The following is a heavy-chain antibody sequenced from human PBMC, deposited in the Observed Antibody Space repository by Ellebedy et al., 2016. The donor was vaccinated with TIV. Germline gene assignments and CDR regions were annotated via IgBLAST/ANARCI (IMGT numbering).Heavy chain of an antibody. CDR3: ARTFTETLGGLTTHWVLDY. Sequence: SETLSLTCTVSGASISNNYWSWIRQPPGKGLEWIGYVSSGGRTNYSPSLQSRVTISVDTSRNQFSLKLKSVTAADTAVYYCARTFTETLGGLTTHWVLDYWGQGSLVTAS. V-gene: IGHV4-59*01. D-gene: IGHD4-11*01. CDR1: GASISNNY. CDR2: VSSGGRT. J-gene: IGHJ4*02.